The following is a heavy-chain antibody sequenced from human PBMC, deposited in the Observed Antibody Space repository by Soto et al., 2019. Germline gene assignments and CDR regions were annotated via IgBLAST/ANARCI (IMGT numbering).Heavy chain of an antibody. CDR2: IIPIFGTA. D-gene: IGHD2-2*01. J-gene: IGHJ5*02. Sequence: QVQLVQSGAEVEKPGSSVKVSCKASGGTFSSYAISWVRQAPGQGLEWMGGIIPIFGTANYAQKFQGRVTITADESTSTAYMELSSLRSEDTAVYYCASVRSLPAAISGGWFDPWGQGTLVTVSS. V-gene: IGHV1-69*01. CDR3: ASVRSLPAAISGGWFDP. CDR1: GGTFSSYA.